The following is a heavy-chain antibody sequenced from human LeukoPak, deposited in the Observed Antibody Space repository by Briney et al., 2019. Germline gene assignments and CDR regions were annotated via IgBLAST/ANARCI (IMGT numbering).Heavy chain of an antibody. CDR2: ISSSSSYT. D-gene: IGHD4-17*01. CDR3: ASLARTVTTYWYFDL. Sequence: GRSLRLSCAASGFTFSDYYLSWIRQAPGKGLEGVSYISSSSSYTNYADSVKGRFTISRDNAKNSLYLQMNSLRAEDTAVYYCASLARTVTTYWYFDLWGRGTLVTVSS. J-gene: IGHJ2*01. CDR1: GFTFSDYY. V-gene: IGHV3-11*06.